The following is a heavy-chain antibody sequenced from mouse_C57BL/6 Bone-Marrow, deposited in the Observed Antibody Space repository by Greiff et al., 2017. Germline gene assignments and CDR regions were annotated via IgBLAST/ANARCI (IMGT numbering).Heavy chain of an antibody. J-gene: IGHJ4*01. CDR2: IWSGGST. V-gene: IGHV2-2*01. Sequence: QVQPQQSGPGLVQPSQSLSITCTVSGFSLTSYGVHWVRQSPGKGLEWLGVIWSGGSTDYNASFISRLSISKDNSKSQVFFKMNSLQADDTAIYYCARGIYYGSSYDYAMDYWGQGTSVTVSS. D-gene: IGHD1-1*01. CDR1: GFSLTSYG. CDR3: ARGIYYGSSYDYAMDY.